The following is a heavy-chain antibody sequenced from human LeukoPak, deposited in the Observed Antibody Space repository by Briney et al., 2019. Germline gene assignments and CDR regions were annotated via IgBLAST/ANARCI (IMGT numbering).Heavy chain of an antibody. Sequence: GGSLRLSCAASGFTFSNYWMSWVRQAPGKGLEWVAKLKQDGNEKYYVDSVKGRFTISRDNAKNSLSLQMNSLRAEDTAVYYCARDQGYCTSASCRGDAFDVWGQGSMISVSS. V-gene: IGHV3-7*01. D-gene: IGHD2-2*01. CDR1: GFTFSNYW. CDR3: ARDQGYCTSASCRGDAFDV. CDR2: LKQDGNEK. J-gene: IGHJ3*01.